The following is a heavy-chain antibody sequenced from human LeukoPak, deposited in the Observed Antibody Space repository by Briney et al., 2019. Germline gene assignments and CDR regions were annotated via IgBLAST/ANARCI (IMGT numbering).Heavy chain of an antibody. CDR1: GLIFSTYN. CDR2: IRNDGGNK. V-gene: IGHV3-30*02. D-gene: IGHD1-26*01. J-gene: IGHJ4*02. Sequence: GGSLRLSCAESGLIFSTYNIHWVRQAPGKGLEWVAFIRNDGGNKDYADSVKGRFTVSRDNSKNTLYLQMDTLRPEDTAVYYCATDSWGAHYWGQGTLVSVSS. CDR3: ATDSWGAHY.